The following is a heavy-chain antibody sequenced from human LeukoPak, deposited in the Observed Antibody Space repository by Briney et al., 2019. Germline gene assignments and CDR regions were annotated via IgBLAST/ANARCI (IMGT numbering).Heavy chain of an antibody. CDR2: ISGSGGSI. V-gene: IGHV3-23*01. D-gene: IGHD3-9*01. CDR3: AKDTITIDYYYGMDV. J-gene: IGHJ6*02. Sequence: PGGSLRLSCAASGFTFSSYAMSWVRQAPGKGLEWVSAISGSGGSIYYADSVKGRFTISRDNSKNTLYLQMNSLRAEDTAVYYCAKDTITIDYYYGMDVWGQGTTVTVSS. CDR1: GFTFSSYA.